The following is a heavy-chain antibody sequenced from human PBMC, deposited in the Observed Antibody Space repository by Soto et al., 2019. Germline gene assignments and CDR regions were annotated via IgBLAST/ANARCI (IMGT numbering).Heavy chain of an antibody. Sequence: QVQLVQSGGEVKKPGASVKVSCQASGYTFSDYAISWVRQAPGQGLEWIGWISASTRNTDQAQNFQGRVIMTLDTSTNTAYMELRSLRSDDAAVYYCVRCDCSVGSCYACWHFDLWGRGTLVTVSS. D-gene: IGHD2-15*01. CDR1: GYTFSDYA. J-gene: IGHJ2*01. CDR2: ISASTRNT. V-gene: IGHV1-18*01. CDR3: VRCDCSVGSCYACWHFDL.